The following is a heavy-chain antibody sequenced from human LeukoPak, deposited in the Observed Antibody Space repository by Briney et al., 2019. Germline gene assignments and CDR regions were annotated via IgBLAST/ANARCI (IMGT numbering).Heavy chain of an antibody. CDR3: ARLGYSSSSTGYYYYMDV. Sequence: SETLSLTCTVSGVSISSSYWSWIRQPAGKGLEWIGRIYTSGTTSYNPSLKSRVSISVDKSKNQLSLKVSSVTAADTAVYYCARLGYSSSSTGYYYYMDVWGKGTTVTVSS. J-gene: IGHJ6*03. D-gene: IGHD6-6*01. V-gene: IGHV4-4*07. CDR2: IYTSGTT. CDR1: GVSISSSY.